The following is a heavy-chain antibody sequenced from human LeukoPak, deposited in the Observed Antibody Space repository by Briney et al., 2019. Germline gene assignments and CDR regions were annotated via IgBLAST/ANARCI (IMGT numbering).Heavy chain of an antibody. J-gene: IGHJ4*02. CDR3: ARARIAVAGPLDY. Sequence: ASVKVSCKVSEHTLSELSMHWVRQAPGKGLEWMGGSHPKDGETIYAQKFQGRVAMTEDTSTDTAYMELSSLRSEDTAVYYCARARIAVAGPLDYWGQGTLVTVSS. V-gene: IGHV1-24*01. D-gene: IGHD6-19*01. CDR1: EHTLSELS. CDR2: SHPKDGET.